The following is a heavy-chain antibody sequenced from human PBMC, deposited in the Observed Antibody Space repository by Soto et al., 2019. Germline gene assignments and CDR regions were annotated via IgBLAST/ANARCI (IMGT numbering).Heavy chain of an antibody. CDR3: TSGQSSSWYDY. D-gene: IGHD6-13*01. J-gene: IGHJ4*02. CDR2: IIPILGIA. Sequence: QVQLVQSGAEVKKPGSSVKVSCKASGGTFSSYTISWVRQAPGQGLEWMGRIIPILGIANYAQKTQGRVTITPDKSTSTAYMELSSLRSEDTAVYYCTSGQSSSWYDYWGQGTLVTVSS. V-gene: IGHV1-69*02. CDR1: GGTFSSYT.